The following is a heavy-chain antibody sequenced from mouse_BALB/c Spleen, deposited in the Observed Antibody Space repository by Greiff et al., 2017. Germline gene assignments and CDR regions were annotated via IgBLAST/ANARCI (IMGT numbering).Heavy chain of an antibody. V-gene: IGHV1-9*01. CDR3: ARPNSLLRLTWFAY. CDR2: ILPGSGST. CDR1: GYTFSSYW. J-gene: IGHJ3*01. Sequence: QVQLQQSGAELMKPGASVKISCKATGYTFSSYWIEWVKQRPGHGLEWIGEILPGSGSTNYNEKFKGKATFTADTSSNTAYMQLSSLTSEDSAVYYCARPNSLLRLTWFAYWGQGTLVTVSA. D-gene: IGHD1-2*01.